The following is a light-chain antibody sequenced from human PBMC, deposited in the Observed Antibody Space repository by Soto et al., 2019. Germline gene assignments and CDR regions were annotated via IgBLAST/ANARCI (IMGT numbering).Light chain of an antibody. Sequence: EVVLTQSPGALSLSPGERATLSCRASQSVDSSYFAWYQQRPGQAPRLLIYETFSRATGIPDRFSGSGSGTDFTLTVSRLEPEDFAVYFCQQYGSYPLTFGGGTKVEIK. CDR3: QQYGSYPLT. CDR1: QSVDSSY. CDR2: ETF. V-gene: IGKV3-20*01. J-gene: IGKJ4*01.